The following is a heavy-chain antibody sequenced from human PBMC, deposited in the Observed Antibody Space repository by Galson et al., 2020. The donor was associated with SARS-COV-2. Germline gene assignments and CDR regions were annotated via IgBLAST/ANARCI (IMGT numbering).Heavy chain of an antibody. CDR1: GFTFSSYS. J-gene: IGHJ4*02. D-gene: IGHD1-7*01. V-gene: IGHV3-21*01. Sequence: KIGESLKISCAASGFTFSSYSMNWVRQAPGKGLEWVSSISSSSSYIYYADSVKGRFTISRDNAKNSLYLQMNSLSAEDTAVYYCARDRGITGTTSGDYWGQGTLVTVSS. CDR3: ARDRGITGTTSGDY. CDR2: ISSSSSYI.